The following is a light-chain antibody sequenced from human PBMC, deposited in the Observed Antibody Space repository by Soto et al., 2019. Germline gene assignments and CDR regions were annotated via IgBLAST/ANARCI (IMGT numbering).Light chain of an antibody. V-gene: IGKV1-9*01. CDR1: QAISSY. Sequence: DIQLTQSPSFLSASVGDRVTITCRASQAISSYLAWFQQRPGKAPKVLIYAASTLQSGVPSRFSGSASGTEFTLTISSLQPEDFGTYFCQQLNSYPWTFGQGTKVEIK. J-gene: IGKJ1*01. CDR3: QQLNSYPWT. CDR2: AAS.